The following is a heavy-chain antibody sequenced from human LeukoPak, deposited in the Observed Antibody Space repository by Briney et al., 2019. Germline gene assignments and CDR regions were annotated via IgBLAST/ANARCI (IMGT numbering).Heavy chain of an antibody. D-gene: IGHD2-2*01. CDR2: ISSNGGST. J-gene: IGHJ4*02. V-gene: IGHV3-64*01. CDR1: GFTFSSYA. CDR3: AKDGFQLGSSFDY. Sequence: PGGSLRLSCAASGFTFSSYAMHWVRQAPGKGLEYVSAISSNGGSTYYANSVKGRFTISRDNSKNTLYLQMNSLRAEDTAVYYCAKDGFQLGSSFDYWGQGTLVTVSS.